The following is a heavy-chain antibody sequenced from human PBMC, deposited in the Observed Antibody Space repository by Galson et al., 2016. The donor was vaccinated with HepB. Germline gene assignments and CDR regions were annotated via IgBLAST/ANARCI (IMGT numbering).Heavy chain of an antibody. CDR3: VRATVGFSGYDSGMDV. CDR1: GFTSSHYD. V-gene: IGHV3-13*05. Sequence: SLRLSCAASGFTSSHYDMHWVRLVAGRGLEWVSAIGSDGDPYYPGAVKGRFTVSRENAKNSLYLQMNNRRAGDTAVYYCVRATVGFSGYDSGMDVWGQGTTVTVSS. D-gene: IGHD5-12*01. J-gene: IGHJ6*02. CDR2: IGSDGDP.